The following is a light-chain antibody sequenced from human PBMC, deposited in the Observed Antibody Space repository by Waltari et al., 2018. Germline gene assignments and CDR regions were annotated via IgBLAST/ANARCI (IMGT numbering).Light chain of an antibody. CDR3: QQYDGSAVT. CDR1: QSVTSIS. CDR2: GTS. Sequence: IVLTQSPDTLSLSPGERATLSCRAIQSVTSISLAWYQQKPGQAPRLLIYGTSSRATGFPDRFSGSGSGTDFTLTISRLEPEDFAVYHCQQYDGSAVTFGGGTKVEIK. J-gene: IGKJ4*01. V-gene: IGKV3-20*01.